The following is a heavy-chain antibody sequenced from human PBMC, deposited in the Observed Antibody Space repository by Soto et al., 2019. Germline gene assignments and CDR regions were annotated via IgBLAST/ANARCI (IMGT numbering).Heavy chain of an antibody. CDR2: ISYDGSNK. D-gene: IGHD1-1*01. J-gene: IGHJ4*02. CDR1: GFTFSSYG. V-gene: IGHV3-30*18. Sequence: QVQLVESGGGVVQPGRSLRLSCAASGFTFSSYGMHWVRQAPGKGLEWVAVISYDGSNKYYADSVKGRFTISRDNSKNKLYLQMNSLRAEDTAVYYCAKTRTTRAGPYYFDYWGQGTLVTVSS. CDR3: AKTRTTRAGPYYFDY.